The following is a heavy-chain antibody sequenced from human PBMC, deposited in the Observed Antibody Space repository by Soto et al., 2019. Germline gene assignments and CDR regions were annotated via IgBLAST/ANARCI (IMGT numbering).Heavy chain of an antibody. CDR1: GGSISSYY. J-gene: IGHJ4*02. V-gene: IGHV4-59*01. D-gene: IGHD2-15*01. Sequence: SETLSLTCTVSGGSISSYYWSWIRQPPGKGLEWIGYIYYSGSTNYNPSLKSRVTISVDTSKNQFSLKLSSVTAADTAVYYCASGRRHRADYFDYWGQGTLVTVSS. CDR2: IYYSGST. CDR3: ASGRRHRADYFDY.